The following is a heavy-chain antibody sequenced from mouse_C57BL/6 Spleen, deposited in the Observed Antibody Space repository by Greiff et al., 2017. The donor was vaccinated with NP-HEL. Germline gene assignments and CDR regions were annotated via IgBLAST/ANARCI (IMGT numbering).Heavy chain of an antibody. CDR3: ARHEGSPYGNYPHFDY. CDR1: GYTFTEYT. J-gene: IGHJ2*01. D-gene: IGHD2-1*01. Sequence: QVQLKQSGAELVKPGASVKLSCKASGYTFTEYTIHWVKQRSGQGLEWIGWFYPGSGSIKYNEKFKDKATLTADKSSSTVYMELSRLTSEDSAVYFCARHEGSPYGNYPHFDYWGQGTTLTVSS. V-gene: IGHV1-62-2*01. CDR2: FYPGSGSI.